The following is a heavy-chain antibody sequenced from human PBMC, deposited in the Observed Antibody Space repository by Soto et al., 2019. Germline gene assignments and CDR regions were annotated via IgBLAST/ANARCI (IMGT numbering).Heavy chain of an antibody. CDR2: FDPEDGET. CDR3: ATVERVVHCGGDCYPSDY. CDR1: GYTLTELS. D-gene: IGHD2-21*02. V-gene: IGHV1-24*01. J-gene: IGHJ4*02. Sequence: ASVKVSCKVSGYTLTELSMHWVRQAPGKGLEWMGGFDPEDGETIYAQKFQGRVTMTEDTSTDTAYMELSSLRSEDTDVYYCATVERVVHCGGDCYPSDYWGQGTLVTVSS.